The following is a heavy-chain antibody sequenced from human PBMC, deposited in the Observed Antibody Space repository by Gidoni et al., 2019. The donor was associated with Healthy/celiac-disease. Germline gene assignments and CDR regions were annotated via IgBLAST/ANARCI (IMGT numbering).Heavy chain of an antibody. J-gene: IGHJ4*02. CDR1: GFTFSSYW. CDR2: IKQDGSEK. V-gene: IGHV3-7*03. CDR3: ARDRKYYGSGSINY. D-gene: IGHD3-10*01. Sequence: EVQLVESGGGLVQPGGSLRLSCAAYGFTFSSYWMSWVRQAPGKGLEGVATIKQDGSEKYYVDSVKGRFTISRDNAKNSLYLQMNSLRAEDTAVYYCARDRKYYGSGSINYWGQGTLVTVSS.